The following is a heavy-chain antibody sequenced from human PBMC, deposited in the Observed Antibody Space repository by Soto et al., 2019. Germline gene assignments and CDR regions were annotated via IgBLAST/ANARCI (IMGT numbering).Heavy chain of an antibody. CDR1: GGSIRSSSYC. CDR2: IYYSGST. Sequence: SETLPLTCTVAGGSIRSSSYCWGWIRQPPGKGLEWIGSIYYSGSTYYNPSLKSRVTISVDTSKNQFSLKLSSVTAADTAVYYCARQGISIAGRGVRPFDYWGQGTLVTVSS. J-gene: IGHJ4*02. D-gene: IGHD6-6*01. CDR3: ARQGISIAGRGVRPFDY. V-gene: IGHV4-39*01.